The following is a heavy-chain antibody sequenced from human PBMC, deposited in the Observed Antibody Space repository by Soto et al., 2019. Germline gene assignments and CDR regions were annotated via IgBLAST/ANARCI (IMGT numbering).Heavy chain of an antibody. CDR1: GFVFSKFA. V-gene: IGHV3-23*01. J-gene: IGHJ4*02. D-gene: IGHD5-12*01. CDR2: ITASGDTT. CDR3: VRGIYPSSAGGPFDL. Sequence: EVQLLESGGGSVQSGGSLRVSCTASGFVFSKFAVTWVRQAPGQGLEWVSAITASGDTTYYADSVKGRFTISRDNSRDNLFLHMSCLRADDTALYYCVRGIYPSSAGGPFDLWGQGTLVTVSS.